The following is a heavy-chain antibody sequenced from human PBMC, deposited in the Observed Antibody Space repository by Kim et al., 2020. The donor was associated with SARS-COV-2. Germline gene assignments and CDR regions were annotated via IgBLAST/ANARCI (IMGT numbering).Heavy chain of an antibody. V-gene: IGHV4-34*01. Sequence: SETLSITCAVYGGSFSGYYWSWIRQPPGKGLEWIGEINHSGSTNYNPSLKSRVTISVDTSKNQFSLKLSSVTAADTAVYYCARGQYSSSWYGVRGWFDPWGQGTLVTVSS. J-gene: IGHJ5*02. CDR1: GGSFSGYY. CDR2: INHSGST. D-gene: IGHD6-13*01. CDR3: ARGQYSSSWYGVRGWFDP.